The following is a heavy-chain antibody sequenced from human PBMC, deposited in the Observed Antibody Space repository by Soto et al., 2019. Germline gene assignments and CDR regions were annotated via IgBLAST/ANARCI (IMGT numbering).Heavy chain of an antibody. V-gene: IGHV3-30*04. CDR2: ISFDGSGK. Sequence: QVQLVESGGGVVQPGASLRLSCVASGFRFSGFAMHWVRQAPGKGLEWVAVISFDGSGKFYVDSVKGRFSISRDDFHSTVFLQMDSLRPEDTGVYYCARDLGGYVHLWDKSNYWGQGTLLNVSS. J-gene: IGHJ4*02. CDR1: GFRFSGFA. CDR3: ARDLGGYVHLWDKSNY. D-gene: IGHD5-12*01.